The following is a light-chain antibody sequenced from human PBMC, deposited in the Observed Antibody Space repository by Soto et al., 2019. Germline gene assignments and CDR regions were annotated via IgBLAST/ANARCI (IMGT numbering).Light chain of an antibody. CDR2: GAS. CDR3: QQYNNWWT. J-gene: IGKJ1*01. CDR1: QSVSSN. Sequence: EIVMTQSPATRSLSPGERATLSCRASQSVSSNLAWYQQKPGQAPRLLIYGASTRATGIPARFSGSGSGTEFTLTISSLKSEDFAVYYCQQYNNWWTFGQGTKVDI. V-gene: IGKV3-15*01.